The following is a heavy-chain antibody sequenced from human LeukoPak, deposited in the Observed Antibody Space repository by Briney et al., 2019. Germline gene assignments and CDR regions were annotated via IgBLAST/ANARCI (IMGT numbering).Heavy chain of an antibody. D-gene: IGHD5-24*01. Sequence: GGSLRLSCAASGFTFSSYAMHWVRQAPGKGLEWVAVISYDGSNKYYADSVKGRFTISRDNSRNTLYLQMNSLRAEDTAVYYCARAAQTIPYFDYWGQGTLVTVSS. CDR1: GFTFSSYA. V-gene: IGHV3-30-3*01. CDR3: ARAAQTIPYFDY. CDR2: ISYDGSNK. J-gene: IGHJ4*02.